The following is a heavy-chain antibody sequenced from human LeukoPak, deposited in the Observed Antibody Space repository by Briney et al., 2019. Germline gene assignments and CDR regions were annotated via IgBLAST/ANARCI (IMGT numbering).Heavy chain of an antibody. D-gene: IGHD2-15*01. CDR1: GFTFSSYS. Sequence: GGSLRLSCAAAGFTFSSYSMNWVRQAPGKGLEWVSSISSSSSYIYYADSLKGRFTISRDNAKNSLYLQMNSLRAEDTAVYYCARDLIRPDTYCSGGSCHIDYWGQGTLVTVSS. CDR2: ISSSSSYI. J-gene: IGHJ4*02. V-gene: IGHV3-21*01. CDR3: ARDLIRPDTYCSGGSCHIDY.